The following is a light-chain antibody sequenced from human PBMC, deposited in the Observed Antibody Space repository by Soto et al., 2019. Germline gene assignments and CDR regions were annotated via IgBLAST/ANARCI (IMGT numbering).Light chain of an antibody. V-gene: IGKV3-20*01. CDR1: QSVSSSY. Sequence: ESGLTQSTGNLSLSRGERATLSCRASQSVSSSYLAWYQQKPGQAPRLLIYGASSRATGIPDRFSGSGSGTDFTLTISRLEPEVFAVYYCPPYSRSSLTFAQGPRLQI. J-gene: IGKJ5*01. CDR3: PPYSRSSLT. CDR2: GAS.